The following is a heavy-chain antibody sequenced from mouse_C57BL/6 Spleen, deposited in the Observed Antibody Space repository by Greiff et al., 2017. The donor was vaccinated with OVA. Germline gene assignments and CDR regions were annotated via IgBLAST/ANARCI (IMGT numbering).Heavy chain of an antibody. D-gene: IGHD2-3*01. CDR1: GYAFSSYW. J-gene: IGHJ3*01. Sequence: QVQLQQSGAELVKPGASVKISCKASGYAFSSYWMNWVKQRPGKGLEWIGQIYPGDGDTNYNGKFKGKATLTADKSSSTAYMQLSSLTSEDSAVYFCGRERGDYDTIFAYWGQGTLVTVSA. CDR2: IYPGDGDT. CDR3: GRERGDYDTIFAY. V-gene: IGHV1-80*01.